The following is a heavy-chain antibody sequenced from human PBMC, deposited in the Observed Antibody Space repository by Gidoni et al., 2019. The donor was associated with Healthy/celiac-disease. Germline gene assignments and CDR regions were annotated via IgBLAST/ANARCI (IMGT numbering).Heavy chain of an antibody. V-gene: IGHV4-34*01. Sequence: QVQLQQWGAGLLKPSETLSLTCAVYGGSFSGYYWSWIRQPPGKGLEWIGEINHSGSTNYNPSLKSRVTISVDTSKNQFSLKLSSVTAADTAVYYCARGRGYCSGGSCYVYYYYGMDVWGQGTTVTVSS. D-gene: IGHD2-15*01. CDR2: INHSGST. CDR3: ARGRGYCSGGSCYVYYYYGMDV. CDR1: GGSFSGYY. J-gene: IGHJ6*02.